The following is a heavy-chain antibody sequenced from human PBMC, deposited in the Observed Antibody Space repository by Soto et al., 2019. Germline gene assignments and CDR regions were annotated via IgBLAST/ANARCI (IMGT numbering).Heavy chain of an antibody. Sequence: PSDTLSLTSGVSGGSISTSNWWSLVRQPPGRGLEWIGEIYHSGTTNYSPSLKSRVIISADMSKNHFSLTLTSVTASVTHIHYSAFPATAAFDHWDQRNLVT. V-gene: IGHV4-4*02. D-gene: IGHD6-13*01. CDR2: IYHSGTT. CDR3: AFPATAAFDH. CDR1: GGSISTSNW. J-gene: IGHJ5*02.